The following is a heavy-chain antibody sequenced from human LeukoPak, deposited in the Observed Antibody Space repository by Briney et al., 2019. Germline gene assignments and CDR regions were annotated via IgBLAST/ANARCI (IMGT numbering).Heavy chain of an antibody. D-gene: IGHD3-3*01. J-gene: IGHJ4*02. CDR1: GYTFTSYG. CDR3: ARANKRITIFGVVIIPRPFDY. V-gene: IGHV1-18*01. Sequence: ASVKVSCKASGYTFTSYGISWVRQAPGQGLEWMGWISAYNGNTNYAPKLQGRVTMTTDTSTSTAYMELRSLRSDDTAVYYCARANKRITIFGVVIIPRPFDYWGQGTLVTVSS. CDR2: ISAYNGNT.